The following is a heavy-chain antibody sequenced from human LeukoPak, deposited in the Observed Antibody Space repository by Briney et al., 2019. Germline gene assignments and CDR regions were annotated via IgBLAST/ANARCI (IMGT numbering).Heavy chain of an antibody. CDR1: RFTFSNG. D-gene: IGHD3-3*01. Sequence: PGRSLRLSCAASRFTFSNGMHWVRQAPGKGLEWVTLISYDGSNKYYADSVKGRFTISRDNSKNTLYLQMNSLRAEDTAVYYCAKDYRPHDFWSGLVDYWGQGTLVTVSS. CDR2: ISYDGSNK. J-gene: IGHJ4*02. CDR3: AKDYRPHDFWSGLVDY. V-gene: IGHV3-30*18.